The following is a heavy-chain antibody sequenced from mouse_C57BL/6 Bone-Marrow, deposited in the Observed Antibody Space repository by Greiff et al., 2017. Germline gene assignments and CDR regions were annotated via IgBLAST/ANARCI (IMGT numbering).Heavy chain of an antibody. J-gene: IGHJ1*03. CDR2: INPGSGGT. Sequence: VQLQQSGAELVRPGTSVKVSCKASGYAFTNYLIEWVKQRPGQGLEWIGVINPGSGGTNYNEKFQGKATLTADKSSSTAYMQLSSLTSEDSAVYFCARGGGNYEWYFDVWGTGTTVTVSS. CDR1: GYAFTNYL. D-gene: IGHD2-1*01. CDR3: ARGGGNYEWYFDV. V-gene: IGHV1-54*01.